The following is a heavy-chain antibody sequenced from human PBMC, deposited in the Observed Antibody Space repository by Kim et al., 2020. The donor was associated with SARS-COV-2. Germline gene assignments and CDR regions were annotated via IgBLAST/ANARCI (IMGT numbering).Heavy chain of an antibody. V-gene: IGHV1-18*04. D-gene: IGHD2-2*01. CDR3: ARVVVVPAAMWVPWFDP. J-gene: IGHJ5*02. CDR1: GYTFTSYG. CDR2: ISAYNGNT. Sequence: ASVKVSCKASGYTFTSYGISWVRQAPGQGLEWMGWISAYNGNTNYAQKLQGRVTMTTDTSTSTAYMELRSLRSDDTAVYYCARVVVVPAAMWVPWFDPWGKGTLVTVSS.